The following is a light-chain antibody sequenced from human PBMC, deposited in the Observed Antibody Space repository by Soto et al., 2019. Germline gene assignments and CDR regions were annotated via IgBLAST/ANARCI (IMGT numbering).Light chain of an antibody. J-gene: IGKJ1*01. Sequence: DIQMTQSPSTLSASAGDRVTITCRASQRVSAWLAWYQQRPGKAPRLLIYEASTLQSGVPSRFSGGGSGTEFTLPISSLQPEDFATYYCQQYENYPWTFGQGTKVEIK. V-gene: IGKV1-5*03. CDR2: EAS. CDR1: QRVSAW. CDR3: QQYENYPWT.